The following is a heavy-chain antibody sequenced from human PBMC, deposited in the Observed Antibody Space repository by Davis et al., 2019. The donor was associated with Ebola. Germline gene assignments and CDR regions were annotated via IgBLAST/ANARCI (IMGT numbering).Heavy chain of an antibody. J-gene: IGHJ6*02. CDR1: GGSISSSSYY. V-gene: IGHV4-39*01. CDR2: IYYSGST. D-gene: IGHD3-3*01. CDR3: ASGRIFGVVISRYYGMDV. Sequence: MPSETLSLTCTVSGGSISSSSYYWGWIRQPPGKGLEWIGSIYYSGSTYYNPSLKSRVTISVDTSKNQFSLKLSSVTAADTAVYYCASGRIFGVVISRYYGMDVWGQGTTVTVSS.